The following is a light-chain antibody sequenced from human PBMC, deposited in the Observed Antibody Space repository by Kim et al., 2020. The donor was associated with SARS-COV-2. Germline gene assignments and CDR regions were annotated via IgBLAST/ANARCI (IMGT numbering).Light chain of an antibody. Sequence: APGKKARITCGGNNIESKSVHWYQEKPGQAPVLVIYYDSDRPSGIPERFSGSNSGNTATLTISRVEAGDEADYYCQVWDSSSDHVVFGGGTQLTVL. J-gene: IGLJ2*01. CDR3: QVWDSSSDHVV. CDR2: YDS. CDR1: NIESKS. V-gene: IGLV3-21*04.